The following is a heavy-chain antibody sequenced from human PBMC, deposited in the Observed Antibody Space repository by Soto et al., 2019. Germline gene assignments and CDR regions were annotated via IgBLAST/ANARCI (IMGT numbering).Heavy chain of an antibody. CDR2: INPNSGGT. V-gene: IGHV1-2*02. D-gene: IGHD2-21*02. CDR3: ARQLAYCGGDCYTEPLDY. J-gene: IGHJ4*02. CDR1: GYTFTGYY. Sequence: ASVKVSCKASGYTFTGYYIHLVRQAPGQGLEWMGWINPNSGGTKYAKNFQGRVTLTRDTSISTVYMELSRLRSDDTAVYYCARQLAYCGGDCYTEPLDYWGQGTLVTVSS.